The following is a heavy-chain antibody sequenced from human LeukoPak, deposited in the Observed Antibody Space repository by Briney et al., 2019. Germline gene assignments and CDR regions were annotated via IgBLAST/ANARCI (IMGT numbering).Heavy chain of an antibody. CDR3: ARDPYSGYLGNFDY. J-gene: IGHJ4*02. V-gene: IGHV3-30-3*01. CDR1: GFTFSRYW. D-gene: IGHD5-12*01. Sequence: PGGSLRLSCAASGFTFSRYWMHWVRQAPGKGLEWVAVISYDGSNKYYADSVKGRFTISRDNSKNTLYLQMNSLRAEDTAVYYCARDPYSGYLGNFDYWGQGTLVTVSS. CDR2: ISYDGSNK.